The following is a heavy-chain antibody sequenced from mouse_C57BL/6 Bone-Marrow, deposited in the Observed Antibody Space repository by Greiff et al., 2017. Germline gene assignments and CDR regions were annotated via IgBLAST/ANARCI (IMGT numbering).Heavy chain of an antibody. V-gene: IGHV5-6*01. J-gene: IGHJ4*01. CDR3: ARQALRSGDY. Sequence: EVKVVESGGDLVKPGGSLKLSCAASGFTFSSYGMSWVRQTPDKRLEWVATISSGGSYTYYPDSVKGRFTISRDNAKNTLYLQMSSLKSEDTAMXYCARQALRSGDYWGQGTSVTVSS. CDR1: GFTFSSYG. CDR2: ISSGGSYT.